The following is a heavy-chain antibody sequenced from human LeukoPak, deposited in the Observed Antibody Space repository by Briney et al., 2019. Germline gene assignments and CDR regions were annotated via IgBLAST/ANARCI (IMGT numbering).Heavy chain of an antibody. CDR2: ISGSGGST. CDR1: GFTFSSYA. D-gene: IGHD3-9*01. CDR3: ARQGILTGYYSVY. J-gene: IGHJ4*02. Sequence: GGSLRLSCAASGFTFSSYAMSWVRQAPGKGLEWVSTISGSGGSTYYADSVKGRFTISRDNSKNTLYLQMNSLRAEDTAVYYCARQGILTGYYSVYWGQGTLVTVSS. V-gene: IGHV3-23*01.